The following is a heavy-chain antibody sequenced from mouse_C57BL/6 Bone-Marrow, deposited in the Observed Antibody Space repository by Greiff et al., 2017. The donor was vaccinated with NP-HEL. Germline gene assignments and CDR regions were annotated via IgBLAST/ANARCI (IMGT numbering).Heavy chain of an antibody. J-gene: IGHJ4*01. V-gene: IGHV5-12*01. Sequence: DVQLVESGGGLVQPGGSLKLSCAASGFTFSDYYMYWVRQTPEKRLEWVAYISNGGGSTYYPDTVKGRFTISRDNAKNTLYLQMSRLKSEDTAMYYCARRGLLPYWGQGTSVTVSS. CDR3: ARRGLLPY. CDR2: ISNGGGST. CDR1: GFTFSDYY. D-gene: IGHD2-1*01.